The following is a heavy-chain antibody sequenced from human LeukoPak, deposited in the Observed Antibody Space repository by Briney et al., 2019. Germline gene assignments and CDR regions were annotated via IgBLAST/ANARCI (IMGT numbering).Heavy chain of an antibody. J-gene: IGHJ4*02. CDR1: GFTFSSYA. V-gene: IGHV3-23*01. CDR2: ISGSGGST. D-gene: IGHD4-17*01. Sequence: GGSLRLSCAASGFTFSSYAMSWVRQVPGKGLEWVSAISGSGGSTYYADSVKGRFTISRDNSKNTLYPQMNSLRAEDTAVYYCAKVSSGDYAGFDYWGQGTLVTVSS. CDR3: AKVSSGDYAGFDY.